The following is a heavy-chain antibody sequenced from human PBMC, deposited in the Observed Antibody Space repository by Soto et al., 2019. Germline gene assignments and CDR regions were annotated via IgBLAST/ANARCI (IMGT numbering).Heavy chain of an antibody. J-gene: IGHJ3*02. V-gene: IGHV3-53*01. CDR1: GFTFSSYS. Sequence: GGSLRLSCAASGFTFSSYSMNWVRQAPGKGLEWVSVIYSGGSTYYADSVKGRFTISRDNSKNTLYLQMNSLRAEDTAVYYCARDAGGYDSSGYYPKNHPRGAFDIWGQGTMVTV. CDR3: ARDAGGYDSSGYYPKNHPRGAFDI. CDR2: IYSGGST. D-gene: IGHD3-22*01.